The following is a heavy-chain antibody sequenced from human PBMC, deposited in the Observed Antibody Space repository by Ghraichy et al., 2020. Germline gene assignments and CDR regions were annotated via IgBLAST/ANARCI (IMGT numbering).Heavy chain of an antibody. CDR1: GFTFSDYY. CDR2: ISSSGSTI. V-gene: IGHV3-11*01. D-gene: IGHD3-22*01. CDR3: ARDFLTYYYDSSGSNFDY. Sequence: GGSLRLSCAASGFTFSDYYMSWIRQAPGKGLEWVSYISSSGSTIYYADSVKGRFTISRDNAKNSLYLQMNSLRAEDTAVYYCARDFLTYYYDSSGSNFDYWGQGTLVTVSS. J-gene: IGHJ4*02.